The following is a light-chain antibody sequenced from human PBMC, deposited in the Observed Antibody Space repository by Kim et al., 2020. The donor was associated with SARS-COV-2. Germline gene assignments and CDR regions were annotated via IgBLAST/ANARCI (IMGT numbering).Light chain of an antibody. CDR2: GKN. Sequence: LGQTVRITCQGDSLRSFYASWYQQKPGQAPVLVIYGKNNRPSGIPDRFSGSSSGNTASLTITGAQAEDEADYYCNSRDSSGNHLEVFGTGTKVTVL. V-gene: IGLV3-19*01. CDR1: SLRSFY. CDR3: NSRDSSGNHLEV. J-gene: IGLJ1*01.